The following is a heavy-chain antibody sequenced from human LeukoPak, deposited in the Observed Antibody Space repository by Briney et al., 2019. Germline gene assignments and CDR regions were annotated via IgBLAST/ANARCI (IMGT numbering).Heavy chain of an antibody. D-gene: IGHD3-3*01. J-gene: IGHJ4*02. CDR3: ARARESITIFGVVIIDDFDY. CDR2: IYYSGST. Sequence: SETLSLTCTVSGGSISSGGYYWSWIRQHPGKGLEWIGYIYYSGSTYYNPSLKSRVTISVDTSKNQFSLKLSSVTAADTAVYYCARARESITIFGVVIIDDFDYWGQGTLVTVSS. V-gene: IGHV4-31*03. CDR1: GGSISSGGYY.